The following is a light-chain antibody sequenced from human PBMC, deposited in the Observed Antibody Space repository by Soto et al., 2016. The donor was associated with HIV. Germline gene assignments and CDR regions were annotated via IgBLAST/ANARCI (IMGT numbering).Light chain of an antibody. CDR2: DAS. J-gene: IGKJ3*01. V-gene: IGKV1-33*01. CDR1: HDIANF. CDR3: QQYDNLPLFT. Sequence: DIQMTQSPPPLSASVGDRVTITCQASHDIANFLNWFQQKPGKAPKLLIYDASNLEAGVPSRFSGSGSGTHFTFTISSLQPEDIGIYFCQQYDNLPLFTFGPGTRVDIK.